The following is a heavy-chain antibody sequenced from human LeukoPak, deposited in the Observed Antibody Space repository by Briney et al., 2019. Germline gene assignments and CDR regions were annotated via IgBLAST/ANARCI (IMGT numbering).Heavy chain of an antibody. D-gene: IGHD3-16*02. Sequence: PSETLSLTCTVSGGSISSGGNYWSWIRQHPGKGLEWIGYIYYTGSTNNNPSLKSRITLSVDTSKNQLSLRLSSVTAADTAVYYCARIPDLMITFGGVIGAFDIWGQGTMVTVSS. J-gene: IGHJ3*02. CDR1: GGSISSGGNY. V-gene: IGHV4-31*03. CDR2: IYYTGST. CDR3: ARIPDLMITFGGVIGAFDI.